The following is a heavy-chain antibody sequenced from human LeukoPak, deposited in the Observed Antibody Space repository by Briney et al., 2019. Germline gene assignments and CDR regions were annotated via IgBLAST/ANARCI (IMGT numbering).Heavy chain of an antibody. CDR2: ISSSSSTI. Sequence: HSGGSLRLSCAASGFTFTSYSMNWVRQAPGKGLEWVSYISSSSSTIYYADSVKGRFTISRDNAKTSLYLQMNSLRAEDTAVYYCAREVGGSYQNWGQGTLVTVS. CDR3: AREVGGSYQN. V-gene: IGHV3-48*01. CDR1: GFTFTSYS. D-gene: IGHD1-26*01. J-gene: IGHJ4*02.